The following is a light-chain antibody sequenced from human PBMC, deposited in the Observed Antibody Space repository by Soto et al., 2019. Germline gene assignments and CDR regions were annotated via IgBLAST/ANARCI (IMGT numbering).Light chain of an antibody. J-gene: IGKJ1*01. CDR3: QHYGSSRWT. CDR1: QSVSSSY. V-gene: IGKV3-20*01. CDR2: GAS. Sequence: EIVLTQSPGTLSLSPGERATLSCRASQSVSSSYLAWYQQKPGQAPRLLIYGASSRATGIPDRFSGSGSGTDFTLSISRLEPEDCAVYYCQHYGSSRWTFGRGTKVEIK.